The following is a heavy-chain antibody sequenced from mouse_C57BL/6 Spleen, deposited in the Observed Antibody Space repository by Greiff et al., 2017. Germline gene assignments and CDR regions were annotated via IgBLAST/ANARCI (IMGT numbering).Heavy chain of an antibody. V-gene: IGHV1-82*01. Sequence: VQVVESGPELVKPGASVKISCKASGYAFSSSWMNWVKQRPGKGLEWIGRIYPGDGDTNYNGKFKGKATLTADKSSSTAYMQLSSLTSEDSAVYFCARSKDDYDGAMDYWGQGTSVTVSS. D-gene: IGHD2-4*01. J-gene: IGHJ4*01. CDR1: GYAFSSSW. CDR2: IYPGDGDT. CDR3: ARSKDDYDGAMDY.